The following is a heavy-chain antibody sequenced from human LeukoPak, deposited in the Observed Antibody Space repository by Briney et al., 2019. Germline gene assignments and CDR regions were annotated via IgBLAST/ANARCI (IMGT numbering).Heavy chain of an antibody. CDR3: ASRIAVAGKGEFDY. CDR1: GGTFSSYA. D-gene: IGHD6-19*01. V-gene: IGHV1-69*05. Sequence: GASVKVSCKASGGTFSSYAISWERQAPGQGLEWMGGIIPIFGTANYAQKFQGRVTITTDESTSTAYMELSSLRSEDTAVYYCASRIAVAGKGEFDYWGQGTLVTVSS. J-gene: IGHJ4*02. CDR2: IIPIFGTA.